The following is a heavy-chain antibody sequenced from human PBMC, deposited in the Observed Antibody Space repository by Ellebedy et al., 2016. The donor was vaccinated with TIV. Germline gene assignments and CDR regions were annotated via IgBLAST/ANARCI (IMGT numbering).Heavy chain of an antibody. CDR3: ARRGYCSGGSCASVPFDY. J-gene: IGHJ4*02. D-gene: IGHD2-15*01. Sequence: PGGSLRLSCAASGFTFRNFGMHWVRQAPGKGLEWVAVVSYDGSNKYYADSVKGRFTISRDNSKNTLYLQMNSLRAEDMAVYYCARRGYCSGGSCASVPFDYWGQGTLVTVSS. CDR1: GFTFRNFG. CDR2: VSYDGSNK. V-gene: IGHV3-30*03.